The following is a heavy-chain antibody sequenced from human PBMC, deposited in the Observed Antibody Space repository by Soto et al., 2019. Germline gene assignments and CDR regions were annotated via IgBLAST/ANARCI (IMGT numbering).Heavy chain of an antibody. V-gene: IGHV3-30-3*01. Sequence: GGSLRLSCAASGFTFSSYAMHWVRQAPGKGLEWVAVISYDGSNKYYADSVKGRFTISRDNSKNTLYLQMNSLRAEDTAVYYCARVPVHDFLSGYKGYYYYGMDVWGQGTTVTVSS. D-gene: IGHD3-3*01. CDR3: ARVPVHDFLSGYKGYYYYGMDV. J-gene: IGHJ6*02. CDR2: ISYDGSNK. CDR1: GFTFSSYA.